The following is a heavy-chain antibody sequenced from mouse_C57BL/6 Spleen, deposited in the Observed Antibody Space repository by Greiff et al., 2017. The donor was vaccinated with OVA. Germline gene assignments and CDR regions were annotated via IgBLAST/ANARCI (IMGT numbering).Heavy chain of an antibody. Sequence: EVKLMESGPGMVKPSQSLSLTCTVTGYSITSGYDWHWIRHFPGNKLEWMGYISYSGSTNYNPSLKRRISITHDTSKNHFFLKLNSVTTEDTATYSCAREDGYYWFAYWGQGTLVTVSA. V-gene: IGHV3-1*01. CDR2: ISYSGST. CDR1: GYSITSGYD. D-gene: IGHD2-3*01. J-gene: IGHJ3*01. CDR3: AREDGYYWFAY.